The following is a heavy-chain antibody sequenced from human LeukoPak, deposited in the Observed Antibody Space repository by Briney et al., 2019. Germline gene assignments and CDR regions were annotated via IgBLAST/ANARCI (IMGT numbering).Heavy chain of an antibody. CDR1: GGTFSSYA. J-gene: IGHJ5*02. V-gene: IGHV1-69*04. Sequence: GASVKVSCKASGGTFSSYAISWVRQAPGQGLEWMGRIIPILGIANYAQKFQGRVTITADKSTSTAYMELSSLRSEDTAVYYCARDPPPQVVVPARRWFDPWGQGTLVTVSS. D-gene: IGHD2-15*01. CDR2: IIPILGIA. CDR3: ARDPPPQVVVPARRWFDP.